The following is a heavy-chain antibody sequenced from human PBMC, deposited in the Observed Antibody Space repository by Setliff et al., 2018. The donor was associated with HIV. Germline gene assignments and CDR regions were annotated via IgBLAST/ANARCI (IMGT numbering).Heavy chain of an antibody. CDR1: GFTVSSNY. V-gene: IGHV3-53*01. J-gene: IGHJ4*02. CDR2: LCGTGGT. CDR3: ARGGEYFDY. D-gene: IGHD4-17*01. Sequence: GGSLRLSCAASGFTVSSNYMNWVRQAPGKGLEWVSILCGTGGTYYADSVKGRFTISRDSSKSTLYLQMNSLRAEDTAVYYCARGGEYFDYWGQGTLVTVSS.